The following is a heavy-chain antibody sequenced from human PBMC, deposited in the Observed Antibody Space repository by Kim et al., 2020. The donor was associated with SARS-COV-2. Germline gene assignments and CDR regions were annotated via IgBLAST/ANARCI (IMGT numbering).Heavy chain of an antibody. CDR2: IGYDGRNK. J-gene: IGHJ3*02. V-gene: IGHV3-33*01. CDR3: ARDRRYYYDSSGYYFPDAVDI. CDR1: AFTFSSYG. D-gene: IGHD3-22*01. Sequence: GGSLRLSCAASAFTFSSYGMHWVRQAPGKGLDWVEVIGYDGRNKYYADSVKGRFTISRDNSKNTLYLQMNSLRAEDTAVYYCARDRRYYYDSSGYYFPDAVDIWGQGTMVTVSS.